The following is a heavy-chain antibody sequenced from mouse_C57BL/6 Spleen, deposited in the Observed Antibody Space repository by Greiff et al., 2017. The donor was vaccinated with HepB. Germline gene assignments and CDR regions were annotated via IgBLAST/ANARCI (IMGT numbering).Heavy chain of an antibody. D-gene: IGHD1-1*01. V-gene: IGHV1-62-2*01. Sequence: VQLQQSGAELVKPGASVKLSCKASGYTFTEYTIHWVKQRSGQGLEWIGWFYPGSGSIKYNEKFKDKATLTADKSSSTVYMELSRLTSEDSAVYFCARHEGGPLYGSSYGFAYWGQGTLVTVSA. CDR1: GYTFTEYT. CDR2: FYPGSGSI. J-gene: IGHJ3*01. CDR3: ARHEGGPLYGSSYGFAY.